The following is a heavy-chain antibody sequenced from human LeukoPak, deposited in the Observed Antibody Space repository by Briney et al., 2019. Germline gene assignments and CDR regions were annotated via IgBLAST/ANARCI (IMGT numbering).Heavy chain of an antibody. CDR3: ASLWFFGSTDY. V-gene: IGHV3-30-3*01. J-gene: IGHJ4*02. CDR1: GFTFSSYA. Sequence: PGGSLRLSCAASGFTFSSYAMSWVRQAPGKGLEWVAVISYDGSNKYYADSVKGRFTISRDNSKNTLYLQMNSLRAEDTAVYYCASLWFFGSTDYWGQGTLVTVSS. D-gene: IGHD3-10*01. CDR2: ISYDGSNK.